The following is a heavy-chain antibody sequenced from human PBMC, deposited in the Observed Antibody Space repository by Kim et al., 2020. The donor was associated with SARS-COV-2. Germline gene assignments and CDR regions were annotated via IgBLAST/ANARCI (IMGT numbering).Heavy chain of an antibody. CDR3: AKSDGNWNYLPYSGMDV. V-gene: IGHV1-69*04. Sequence: SVKVSCKASGGTFSSYAISWVRQAPGQGLEWMGRIIPILGIANYAQKFQGRVTITADKSTSTAYMELSSLRSEDTAVYYCAKSDGNWNYLPYSGMDVWGQGTTVTVSS. CDR2: IIPILGIA. J-gene: IGHJ6*02. D-gene: IGHD1-7*01. CDR1: GGTFSSYA.